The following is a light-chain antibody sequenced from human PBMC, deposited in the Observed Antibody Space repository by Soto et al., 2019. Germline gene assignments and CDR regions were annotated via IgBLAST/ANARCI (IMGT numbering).Light chain of an antibody. CDR3: CSYAGSSTFGSYYV. J-gene: IGLJ1*01. CDR2: EGS. V-gene: IGLV2-23*03. CDR1: SSDVGSYNL. Sequence: QSALTQPASVSGSPGQSITISCTGTSSDVGSYNLVSWYQQHPGKAPKLMIYEGSKRPSGVSNRFSGSKSGNTASLTISGLQAEDEADYYCCSYAGSSTFGSYYVFGTGTKVTVL.